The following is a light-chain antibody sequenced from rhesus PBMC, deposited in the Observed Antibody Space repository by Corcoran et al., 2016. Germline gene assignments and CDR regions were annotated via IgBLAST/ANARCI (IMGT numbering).Light chain of an antibody. V-gene: IGKV3-40*01. CDR3: QQYNDLLYS. J-gene: IGKJ2*01. Sequence: EIVMTQSPATLSLSPGETATLSCRASQSVGSYLAWYQQKPGQAPKLLVNSAYFRATGIPDRFSGRGSRTDFTLTISSLEPEDVGVYHCQQYNDLLYSFGQGTKVEIK. CDR2: SAY. CDR1: QSVGSY.